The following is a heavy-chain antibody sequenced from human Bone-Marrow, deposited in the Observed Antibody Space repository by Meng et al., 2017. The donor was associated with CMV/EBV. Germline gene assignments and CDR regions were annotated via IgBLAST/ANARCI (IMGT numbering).Heavy chain of an antibody. J-gene: IGHJ4*02. CDR3: ATLLPAPVVINEVYFDY. CDR2: IYSCGST. CDR1: GFTVSSNY. V-gene: IGHV3-66*03. Sequence: GESLKISCAASGFTVSSNYMSWVRQAPGKGLEWVSVIYSCGSTYYADSVKGRFTISRDNSKNTLYLQMNSLRAEDTAVYYCATLLPAPVVINEVYFDYWGQGTLVTVSS. D-gene: IGHD3-22*01.